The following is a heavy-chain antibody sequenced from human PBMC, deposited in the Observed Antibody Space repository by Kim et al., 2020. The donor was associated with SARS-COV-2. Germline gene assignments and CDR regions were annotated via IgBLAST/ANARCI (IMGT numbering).Heavy chain of an antibody. Sequence: GGSLRLSCAASGFTVSSNYMSWVRQAPGKGLEWVSVIYSGGSTYYADSVKGRFTISRDNSKNTLYLQMNSLRAEDTAVYYCASVNSGSYYYYYYGMDVWGQGTTVTVSS. J-gene: IGHJ6*02. CDR3: ASVNSGSYYYYYYGMDV. CDR1: GFTVSSNY. CDR2: IYSGGST. D-gene: IGHD1-26*01. V-gene: IGHV3-53*01.